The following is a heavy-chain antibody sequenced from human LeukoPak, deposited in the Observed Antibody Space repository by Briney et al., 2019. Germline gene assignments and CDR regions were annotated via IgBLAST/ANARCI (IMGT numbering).Heavy chain of an antibody. CDR2: ISWSSGSI. CDR3: AKDIVDSSGWYYFDY. CDR1: GFTFDDYA. D-gene: IGHD6-19*01. V-gene: IGHV3-9*01. Sequence: GRSLRLSCAASGFTFDDYAMHWVRQAPGKGLEWVSGISWSSGSIGYADSVKGRFTISRDNAKNSLYLQMNSLRAEDTALYYCAKDIVDSSGWYYFDYWGQGTLVTVSS. J-gene: IGHJ4*02.